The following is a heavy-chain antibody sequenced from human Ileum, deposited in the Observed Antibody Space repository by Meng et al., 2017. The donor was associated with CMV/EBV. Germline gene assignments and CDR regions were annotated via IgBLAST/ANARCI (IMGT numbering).Heavy chain of an antibody. D-gene: IGHD3-16*01. J-gene: IGHJ3*01. V-gene: IGHV3-43*01. Sequence: GGSLRPSCSASGFDFEDYTMHWVRQAPGKSLEWVSLISWDGGDTLYADSVRGRFTISRDNSKNSLYLHMSSLRADDTAFYYCATIGGLQAFDFWGQGTMVTVSS. CDR3: ATIGGLQAFDF. CDR1: GFDFEDYT. CDR2: ISWDGGDT.